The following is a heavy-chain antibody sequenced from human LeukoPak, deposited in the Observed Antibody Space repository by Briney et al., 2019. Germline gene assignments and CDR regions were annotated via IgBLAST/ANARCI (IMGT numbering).Heavy chain of an antibody. D-gene: IGHD2-15*01. CDR3: ARTSSLTPTPSFDY. Sequence: GGSLRLSCAASGFTFSNAWMNWVRQAPGKGLEWVSSISSSSIYIYYADSLKGRFTISRDSAKNSLFLQMNSLRVEDTAVYYCARTSSLTPTPSFDYWGQGTLVTVSS. V-gene: IGHV3-21*01. CDR1: GFTFSNAW. CDR2: ISSSSIYI. J-gene: IGHJ4*02.